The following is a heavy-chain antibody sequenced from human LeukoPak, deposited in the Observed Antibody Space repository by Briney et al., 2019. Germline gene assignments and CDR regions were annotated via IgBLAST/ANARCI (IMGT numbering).Heavy chain of an antibody. CDR3: AKDQHYDYVWGSYRQKALDY. Sequence: GGSLRLSCAASGFPFSSYGMHWVRQAPGKRPEWVAFIRYDGSNKYYADSVKGRFTISRDNSKNTLYLQMNSLRAEDTAVYYCAKDQHYDYVWGSYRQKALDYWGQGTLVTVSS. J-gene: IGHJ4*02. V-gene: IGHV3-30*02. D-gene: IGHD3-16*02. CDR1: GFPFSSYG. CDR2: IRYDGSNK.